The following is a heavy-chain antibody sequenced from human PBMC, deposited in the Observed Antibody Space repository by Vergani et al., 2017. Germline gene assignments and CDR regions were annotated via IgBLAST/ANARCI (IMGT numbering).Heavy chain of an antibody. CDR2: INHSGST. Sequence: QVQLQQWGAGLLKPSETLSLTCAVYGGSFSGYYWSWIRQPPGKGLEWIGEINHSGSTNYNPSLKSRVTISVDTSKNQFSRKLSSVTAADTAVYYCARVWLERDSKAYYYYMDVWGKGTTVTVSS. CDR1: GGSFSGYY. J-gene: IGHJ6*03. D-gene: IGHD1-1*01. V-gene: IGHV4-34*01. CDR3: ARVWLERDSKAYYYYMDV.